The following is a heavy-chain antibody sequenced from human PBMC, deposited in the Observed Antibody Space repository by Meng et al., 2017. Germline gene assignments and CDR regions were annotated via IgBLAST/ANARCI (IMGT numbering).Heavy chain of an antibody. V-gene: IGHV1-69*05. CDR1: GGTFSSYA. CDR3: ARVNVDIADPLFRGKIYYGMDV. J-gene: IGHJ6*02. Sequence: SVKVFCKASGGTFSSYAISWVQQAPGQGLEWMGGIIPIFGTANYAQKFQGRVTITTDESTSTAYMELSSLRSEDTAVYYCARVNVDIADPLFRGKIYYGMDVWGQGTTVTVSS. D-gene: IGHD3-10*01. CDR2: IIPIFGTA.